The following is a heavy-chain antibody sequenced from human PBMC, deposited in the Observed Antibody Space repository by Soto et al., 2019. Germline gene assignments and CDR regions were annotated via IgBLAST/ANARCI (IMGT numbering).Heavy chain of an antibody. CDR2: IWSDGSDK. D-gene: IGHD6-6*01. Sequence: QVQLVESGGGVVQPGGSLRLSCATSGFTFSDSGMHWVRQAPGKGLEWVAVIWSDGSDKSYADSVEGRFTISRDNSKNTRYLQMNSLRAEDTAVYYCVRGNRYSSSSGWGGGFDYWGQGTLVTVSS. CDR3: VRGNRYSSSSGWGGGFDY. J-gene: IGHJ4*02. CDR1: GFTFSDSG. V-gene: IGHV3-33*01.